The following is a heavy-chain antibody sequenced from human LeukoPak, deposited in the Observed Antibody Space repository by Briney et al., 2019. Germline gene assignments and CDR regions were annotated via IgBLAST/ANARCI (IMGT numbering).Heavy chain of an antibody. CDR1: GYTFTGCY. V-gene: IGHV1-2*02. D-gene: IGHD2-2*01. J-gene: IGHJ6*02. CDR2: INPNSGGT. CDR3: ARVSQLLSELFYYYYGMDV. Sequence: ASVKVSCKASGYTFTGCYMHWVRQAPGQGLEWMGWINPNSGGTNYAQKFQGRVTMTRDTSISTAYMELSRLRSDDTAVYYCARVSQLLSELFYYYYGMDVWGQGTTVTVSS.